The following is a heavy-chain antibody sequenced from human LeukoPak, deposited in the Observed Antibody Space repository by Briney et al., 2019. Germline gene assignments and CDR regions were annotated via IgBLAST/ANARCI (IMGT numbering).Heavy chain of an antibody. CDR1: GFSVGADW. J-gene: IGHJ4*02. CDR2: INTDGSSP. Sequence: GGSLRLSFAAAGFSVGADWMDWVRQAPGKGLVWVPHINTDGSSPTYADSVNGRFTTSRDNATHTLYLQMNSLRAEDTAVYFCTGDRYGAFDYWGQGRLVTVSS. V-gene: IGHV3-74*01. CDR3: TGDRYGAFDY. D-gene: IGHD4-17*01.